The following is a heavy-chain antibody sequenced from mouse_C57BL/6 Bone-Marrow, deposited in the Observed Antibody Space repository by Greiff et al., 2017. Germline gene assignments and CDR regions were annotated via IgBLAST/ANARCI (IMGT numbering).Heavy chain of an antibody. CDR2: IYPRSGNT. D-gene: IGHD2-2*01. J-gene: IGHJ3*01. CDR3: ARVGYPWFAY. Sequence: VKLQESGAELARPGASVKLSCKASGYTFTSYGISWVKQRTGQGLEWIGEIYPRSGNTYYNEKFKGKATLTADKSSSTAYMELRSLTSEDSAVYFCARVGYPWFAYWGQGTLVTVSA. CDR1: GYTFTSYG. V-gene: IGHV1-81*01.